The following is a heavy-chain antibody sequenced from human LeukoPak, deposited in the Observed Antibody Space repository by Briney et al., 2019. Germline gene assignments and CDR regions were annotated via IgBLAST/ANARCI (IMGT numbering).Heavy chain of an antibody. V-gene: IGHV3-15*01. J-gene: IGHJ4*02. Sequence: GGSLRLSCAASGFTFSNAWMSWVRQAPGKGLEWVGRIKSKTDGGTTDYAAPVKGRFTISRDDSKNTLYLQMNSLKTEDTAVYYCTTGLDILTGYYTRDWGQGTLVTVSS. CDR3: TTGLDILTGYYTRD. D-gene: IGHD3-9*01. CDR2: IKSKTDGGTT. CDR1: GFTFSNAW.